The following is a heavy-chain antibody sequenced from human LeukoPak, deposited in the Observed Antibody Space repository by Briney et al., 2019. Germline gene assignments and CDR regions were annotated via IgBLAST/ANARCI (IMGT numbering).Heavy chain of an antibody. Sequence: SETLSLTCAVYGGSFSGYYWSWIRQPPGKGPEWIGEINHSGSTNYNPSLKGRVTISVDTSKNQFSLKLSSVTAADTAVYYCARVRYSSSSEFDYWGQGTLVTVSS. CDR3: ARVRYSSSSEFDY. CDR2: INHSGST. V-gene: IGHV4-34*01. D-gene: IGHD6-6*01. CDR1: GGSFSGYY. J-gene: IGHJ4*02.